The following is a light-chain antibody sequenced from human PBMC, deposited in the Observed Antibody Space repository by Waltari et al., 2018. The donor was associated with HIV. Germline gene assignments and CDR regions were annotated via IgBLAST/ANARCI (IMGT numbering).Light chain of an antibody. CDR2: DGS. J-gene: IGLJ2*01. V-gene: IGLV2-14*03. CDR1: SRAVGGYNY. CDR3: NSYTTSSTLHVV. Sequence: QSALTQPASVSGSPGQSITIPCTGTSRAVGGYNYVSWYQHHPGKAPKLMIYDGSNRPSGVSNRFAGSKSGNTASLTISGLQAEDEADYYCNSYTTSSTLHVVFGGGTKLTVL.